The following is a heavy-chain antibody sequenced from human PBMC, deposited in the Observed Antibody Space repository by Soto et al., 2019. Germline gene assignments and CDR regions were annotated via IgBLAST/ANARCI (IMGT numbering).Heavy chain of an antibody. CDR3: ATDRGPSSSYYPYWFDP. V-gene: IGHV1-69*12. J-gene: IGHJ5*02. CDR2: IIPIFGTA. Sequence: QVQLVQSGAEVKKPGSSMKVSCKASGGTFSSYDISGVRQAPGQGLEWMGEIIPIFGTANYAQKFQGRVTITADESTSTAYIELSSLRSEDTAVYYCATDRGPSSSYYPYWFDPWGQGTLVTVSS. CDR1: GGTFSSYD. D-gene: IGHD3-22*01.